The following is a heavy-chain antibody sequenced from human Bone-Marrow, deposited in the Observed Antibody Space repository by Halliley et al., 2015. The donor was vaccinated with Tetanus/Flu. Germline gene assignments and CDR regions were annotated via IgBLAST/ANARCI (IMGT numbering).Heavy chain of an antibody. CDR2: ISAYNGNT. Sequence: QLVQFGAEGKKPGASMKVSCKASGYSLDDYGITWMRQAPGQGPEWMGWISAYNGNTKYSERLQGRLIMTTDTSTSTAHMELRSIRSYSPAVYYCARGQAGGAFGASDYWGQGTLVTVSS. CDR3: ARGQAGGAFGASDY. J-gene: IGHJ4*02. D-gene: IGHD3-16*01. CDR1: GYSLDDYG. V-gene: IGHV1-18*01.